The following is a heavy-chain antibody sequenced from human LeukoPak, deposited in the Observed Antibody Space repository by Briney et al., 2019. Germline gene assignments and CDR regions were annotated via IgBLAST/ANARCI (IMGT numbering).Heavy chain of an antibody. D-gene: IGHD3-22*01. CDR1: GDSVSSNSAA. Sequence: SQTLSLTCAISGDSVSSNSAAWNWIRQSPSRGLEWLGRTYYRSKLYNDYAVSVKSRITINPDTSKNQFSLQLNSVTPEDTAVYYCARGRKYVSYYYDSSGHYYYFDYWGQGTLVTVSS. V-gene: IGHV6-1*01. CDR3: ARGRKYVSYYYDSSGHYYYFDY. J-gene: IGHJ4*02. CDR2: TYYRSKLYN.